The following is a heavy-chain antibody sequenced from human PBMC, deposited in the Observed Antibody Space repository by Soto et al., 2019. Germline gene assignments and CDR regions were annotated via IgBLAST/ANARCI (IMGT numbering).Heavy chain of an antibody. CDR3: AGGRGDYYYARDV. CDR1: GGSSSSRSYY. D-gene: IGHD3-10*01. CDR2: IYYSGST. V-gene: IGHV4-39*01. Sequence: SEPLSLTCTGSGGSSSSRSYYWGWIRQPPGKGLEWIGSIYYSGSTYYNPSLKSRVTISVDTSKNQFSLKLSSVTAADTAVYYCAGGRGDYYYARDVWGQGTTVTVSS. J-gene: IGHJ6*02.